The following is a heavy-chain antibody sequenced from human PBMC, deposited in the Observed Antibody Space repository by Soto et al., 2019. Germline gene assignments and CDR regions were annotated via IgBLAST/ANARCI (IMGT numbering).Heavy chain of an antibody. V-gene: IGHV4-59*01. CDR3: TKYRRTDAEGYSFDY. CDR2: IHYSGRT. J-gene: IGHJ4*02. CDR1: GGSISGSY. Sequence: SETLSLTCTVSGGSISGSYWSWIRQTPGKVLEWVGYIHYSGRTNYNPSLKSRVTMSVDSAKNQVSLQLSSVTAADMAVYFCTKYRRTDAEGYSFDYWGQGALVTASS. D-gene: IGHD2-15*01.